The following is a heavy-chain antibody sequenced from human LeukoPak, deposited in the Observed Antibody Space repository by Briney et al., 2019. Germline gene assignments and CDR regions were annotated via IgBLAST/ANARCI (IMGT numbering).Heavy chain of an antibody. V-gene: IGHV1-2*02. CDR2: INPNSGGT. CDR1: GYTFTGYY. Sequence: ASVKVSCKASGYTFTGYYMHWVRQAPGQGLEWMGWINPNSGGTNYAQKFQGRVTVTRDTSISTAYMELSRLRSDDTAVYYCASFIVVVVAAFDAFDIWGQGTMVTVSS. D-gene: IGHD2-15*01. J-gene: IGHJ3*02. CDR3: ASFIVVVVAAFDAFDI.